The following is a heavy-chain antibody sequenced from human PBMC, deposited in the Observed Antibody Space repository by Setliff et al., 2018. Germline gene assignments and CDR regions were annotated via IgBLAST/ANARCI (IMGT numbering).Heavy chain of an antibody. CDR3: RFWSGYYNDY. V-gene: IGHV4-34*01. CDR1: GVSFSDYY. CDR2: INHRGST. D-gene: IGHD3-3*01. J-gene: IGHJ4*02. Sequence: ASETLSLTCTVYGVSFSDYYWGWVRQSPGKGLDWIGEINHRGSTNYNPSLKSRVTISVDTSKNQFSLKLSSVTAADTAVYYCRFWSGYYNDYWGQGTLVTVSS.